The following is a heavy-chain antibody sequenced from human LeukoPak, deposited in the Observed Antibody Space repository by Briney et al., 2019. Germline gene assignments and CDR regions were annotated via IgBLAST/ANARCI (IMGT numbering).Heavy chain of an antibody. CDR3: AKAKGLAAFDI. CDR1: GFTFSSYW. D-gene: IGHD6-19*01. V-gene: IGHV3-7*03. CDR2: IKQDGSEE. Sequence: PGGSLRLSCAASGFTFSSYWMRWVRHAPGKGLVWVANIKQDGSEEYYVDSVKGRFTISRDNAKNTLYLQMNSLRAEDTAVYYCAKAKGLAAFDIWGQGTMVTVSS. J-gene: IGHJ3*02.